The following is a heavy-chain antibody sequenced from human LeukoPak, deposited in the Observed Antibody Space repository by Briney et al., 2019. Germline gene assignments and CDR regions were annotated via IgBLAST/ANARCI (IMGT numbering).Heavy chain of an antibody. CDR2: IIPIFGTA. CDR1: GGTFSRYA. J-gene: IGHJ3*02. V-gene: IGHV1-69*01. Sequence: SVTVSCKASGGTFSRYAFCWVRQAPGQGLEWMGGIIPIFGTANYAQKFQGRVTITADESTSTAYMELSSLRSEDTDVYYCATDVVVMTVSNIWGQGTMVTVSS. D-gene: IGHD2-21*02. CDR3: ATDVVVMTVSNI.